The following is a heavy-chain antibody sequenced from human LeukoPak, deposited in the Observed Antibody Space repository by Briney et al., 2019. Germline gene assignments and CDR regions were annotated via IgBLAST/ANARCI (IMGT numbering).Heavy chain of an antibody. CDR2: ISWNSGSI. D-gene: IGHD3-10*01. Sequence: GGSLRLSCAASGFTFDDYAMHWVRQAPRKGLEWVSGISWNSGSIGYADSVKGRFTISRDNAKNSLYLQMNSLRAEDTALYYCAKDKTAGRSSDAFDIWGQGTMVTVSS. V-gene: IGHV3-9*01. CDR3: AKDKTAGRSSDAFDI. CDR1: GFTFDDYA. J-gene: IGHJ3*02.